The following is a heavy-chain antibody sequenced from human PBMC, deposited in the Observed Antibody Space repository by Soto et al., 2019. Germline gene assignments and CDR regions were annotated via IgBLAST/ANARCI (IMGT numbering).Heavy chain of an antibody. V-gene: IGHV1-18*01. Sequence: ASVKVSCKASGYTFTSYGISWVRQAPGQGLEWMGWISAYNGNTRYAQKLQGRVTMTTDTSTSTAYMELRSLRSDDTAVYYCARGSKGIYDYSNYPADYWGQGTLVTVSS. CDR2: ISAYNGNT. J-gene: IGHJ4*02. CDR3: ARGSKGIYDYSNYPADY. CDR1: GYTFTSYG. D-gene: IGHD4-4*01.